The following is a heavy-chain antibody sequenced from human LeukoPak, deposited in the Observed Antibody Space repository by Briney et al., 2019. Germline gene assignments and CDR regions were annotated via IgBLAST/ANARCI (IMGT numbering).Heavy chain of an antibody. D-gene: IGHD6-19*01. CDR3: ARLYRYSSGWYGGGYYYYYMDV. Sequence: SETLSLTCAVYGGSFSGYYWSWIRQPPGKGLEWIGEINHSGSTNYNPSLKSRVTISVDTSKNQFSLKLSSVTAADTAVYYCARLYRYSSGWYGGGYYYYYMDVWGKGTTVTVSS. CDR1: GGSFSGYY. J-gene: IGHJ6*03. CDR2: INHSGST. V-gene: IGHV4-34*01.